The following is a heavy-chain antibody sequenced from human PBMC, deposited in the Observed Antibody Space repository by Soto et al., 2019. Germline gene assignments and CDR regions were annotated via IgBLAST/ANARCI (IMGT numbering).Heavy chain of an antibody. V-gene: IGHV3-30-3*01. CDR3: ARQLYSVVTPLDY. Sequence: GGSLRLSCAASVFTFSSYAMHWVRQAPGKGLEWVAVISYDGSNKYYADSVRGRFTISRDDAKNSLYLEMNSLRGDDTAVYYCARQLYSVVTPLDYWGRGTLVTVSS. CDR1: VFTFSSYA. J-gene: IGHJ4*02. CDR2: ISYDGSNK. D-gene: IGHD2-21*02.